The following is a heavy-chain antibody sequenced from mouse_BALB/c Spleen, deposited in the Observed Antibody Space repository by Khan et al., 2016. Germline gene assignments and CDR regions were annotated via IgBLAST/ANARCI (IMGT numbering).Heavy chain of an antibody. V-gene: IGHV14-4*02. Sequence: EVQLQESGAELVRSGASVKLSCTASGFNIQDYYMHWVKQRPDQGLEWIGWIDPENGDTEYAPNFQVKSSMTADTSSNAASLQLSSLTSEDTAVYYCNAAYYRDGGDFDVWGAGTTVTVSS. CDR1: GFNIQDYY. CDR2: IDPENGDT. CDR3: NAAYYRDGGDFDV. J-gene: IGHJ1*01. D-gene: IGHD2-14*01.